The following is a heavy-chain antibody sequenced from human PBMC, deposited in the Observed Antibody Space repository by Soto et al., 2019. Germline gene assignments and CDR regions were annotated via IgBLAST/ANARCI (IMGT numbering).Heavy chain of an antibody. J-gene: IGHJ5*02. CDR3: APSSGSYSKWFDP. Sequence: QVRLVQSGAEARRPGASVKVSCKASGDSFTGYYIHWVRQAPGQGLEWMGWISLKSGSTNFAEKFRGWATVTRDTSTSTAYLELSSLTSNDTAVYYCAPSSGSYSKWFDPWGQGTLVTVFS. CDR2: ISLKSGST. V-gene: IGHV1-2*04. CDR1: GDSFTGYY. D-gene: IGHD3-10*01.